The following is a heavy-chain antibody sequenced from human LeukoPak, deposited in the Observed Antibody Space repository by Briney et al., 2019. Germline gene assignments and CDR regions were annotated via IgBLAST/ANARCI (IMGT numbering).Heavy chain of an antibody. J-gene: IGHJ5*02. D-gene: IGHD3-22*01. V-gene: IGHV1-8*01. CDR1: GYIFTSYD. CDR2: MNPNSVNT. CDR3: ARDARFYYDRSGYYYPLWFDP. Sequence: GASVKVSCKASGYIFTSYDINWVRQATGQGLEWMGWMNPNSVNTGFAQKFQGRVTLTRNTSISTAYMELSSLRSEDTAVYYCARDARFYYDRSGYYYPLWFDPWGQGTLVTVSS.